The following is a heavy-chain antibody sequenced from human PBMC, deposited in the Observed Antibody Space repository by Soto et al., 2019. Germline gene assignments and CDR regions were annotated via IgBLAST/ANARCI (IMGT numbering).Heavy chain of an antibody. CDR3: ARGASYYYDSSGHYPHPSWGMDV. J-gene: IGHJ6*02. CDR2: MNPNSGNP. V-gene: IGHV1-8*01. Sequence: QVQLVQSGAEVKKPGASVKVSCKASGYTFTSYDINWVRQAPGQGLEWMGRMNPNSGNPGYAQKFQGRVTMTQSRSIRTADMELSSLRSEYTAVYYCARGASYYYDSSGHYPHPSWGMDVWGQGNTGTVSS. D-gene: IGHD3-22*01. CDR1: GYTFTSYD.